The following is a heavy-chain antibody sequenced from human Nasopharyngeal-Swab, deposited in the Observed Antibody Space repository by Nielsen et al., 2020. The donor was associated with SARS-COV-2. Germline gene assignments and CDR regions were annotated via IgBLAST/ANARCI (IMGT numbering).Heavy chain of an antibody. CDR2: ISSSSSYT. D-gene: IGHD3-9*01. CDR3: ARVSPPLLTGSYYYYGMDV. Sequence: GESLKISCAASGFTFSDYYMSWIRQAPGKGLEWVSYISSSSSYTNYADSVKGRFTISRDNAKNSLYLQMNSLRAEDTAVYYCARVSPPLLTGSYYYYGMDVWGQGTTVTVSS. J-gene: IGHJ6*02. V-gene: IGHV3-11*06. CDR1: GFTFSDYY.